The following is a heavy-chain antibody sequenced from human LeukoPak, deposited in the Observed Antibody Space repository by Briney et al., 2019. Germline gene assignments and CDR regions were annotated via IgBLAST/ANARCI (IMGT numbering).Heavy chain of an antibody. J-gene: IGHJ6*03. CDR1: GGSFSVYH. D-gene: IGHD3-22*01. V-gene: IGHV4-34*01. CDR3: ARGRDEITLIVVVMNSVSYYLDV. Sequence: SETLSLTCAVYGGSFSVYHWTWIRQSPGKGLECIVDINPSGSTYYNPSLKSRLTISVATCKDQFSVKLRSVTAANTAVYYCARGRDEITLIVVVMNSVSYYLDVWGKGTTVTVS. CDR2: INPSGST.